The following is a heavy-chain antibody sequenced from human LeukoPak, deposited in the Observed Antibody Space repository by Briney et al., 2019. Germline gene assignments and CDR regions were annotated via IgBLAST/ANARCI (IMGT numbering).Heavy chain of an antibody. Sequence: ASVKVSCKASGYTFTGYYMHWVRQAPGQGLEWMGWINPNSGGTNYAQKFQGWVTMTRDTSISTAYMELSRLRSDDTALYYCARAAYYYDGSGYYLGDWGQGTLVTVSS. CDR1: GYTFTGYY. J-gene: IGHJ4*02. CDR3: ARAAYYYDGSGYYLGD. D-gene: IGHD3-22*01. CDR2: INPNSGGT. V-gene: IGHV1-2*04.